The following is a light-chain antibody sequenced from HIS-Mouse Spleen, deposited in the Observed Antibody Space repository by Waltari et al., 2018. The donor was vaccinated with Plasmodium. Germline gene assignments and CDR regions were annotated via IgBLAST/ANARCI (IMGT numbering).Light chain of an antibody. CDR1: VLKKKY. V-gene: IGLV3-27*01. J-gene: IGLJ3*02. CDR2: KDS. CDR3: YSAADNNLV. Sequence: SYELTPPSSVSVSPGQTARITCSGDVLKKKYARWFQQKPGQAPVLVIYKDSERPSGIPERVSGSSSGTTVTLTISGAQVEDEADYYCYSAADNNLVFGGGTKLTVL.